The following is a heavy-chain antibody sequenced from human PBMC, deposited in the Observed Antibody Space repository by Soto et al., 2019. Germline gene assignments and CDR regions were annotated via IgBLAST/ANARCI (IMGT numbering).Heavy chain of an antibody. CDR2: IYYSGST. D-gene: IGHD2-2*01. CDR3: ARSGTVQLSNRGYYYYYMDV. Sequence: SETLSLTCTVSGGSISSYYWSWIRQPPGEGLVWIWYIYYSGSTNYNPSLKSRVTISVDTSKNQFSLKLSSVTAADTAVYYCARSGTVQLSNRGYYYYYMDVWGKGTTVNVSS. J-gene: IGHJ6*03. CDR1: GGSISSYY. V-gene: IGHV4-59*01.